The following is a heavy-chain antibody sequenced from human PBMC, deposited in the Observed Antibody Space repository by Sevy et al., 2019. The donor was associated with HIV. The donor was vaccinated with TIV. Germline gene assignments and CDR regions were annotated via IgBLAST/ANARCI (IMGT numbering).Heavy chain of an antibody. CDR2: FDPEDGET. CDR1: GYTLTELS. CDR3: ATELMGRDSSSWRDAFDI. V-gene: IGHV1-24*01. Sequence: ASVKVSCKVSGYTLTELSMHWVRQAPGKGLEWMGGFDPEDGETIYAQTFQGRVTMTEDTSTDTAYMELSSLRSEDTAVYYCATELMGRDSSSWRDAFDIWGQGTIVTVSS. J-gene: IGHJ3*02. D-gene: IGHD6-13*01.